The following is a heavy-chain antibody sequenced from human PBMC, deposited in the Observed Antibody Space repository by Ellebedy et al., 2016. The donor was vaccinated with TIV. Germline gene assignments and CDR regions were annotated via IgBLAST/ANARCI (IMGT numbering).Heavy chain of an antibody. J-gene: IGHJ4*02. V-gene: IGHV3-7*01. Sequence: GESLKISCGASGFPFSSSWMSWVRQAPGKGLEWVANINQDGSVKNYVDSVKGRFTLSRDNAKNSLYLQMNSLRAEDTAVDFCARDAAAGKTDYWGQGTLVTVSS. CDR3: ARDAAAGKTDY. CDR1: GFPFSSSW. CDR2: INQDGSVK. D-gene: IGHD6-13*01.